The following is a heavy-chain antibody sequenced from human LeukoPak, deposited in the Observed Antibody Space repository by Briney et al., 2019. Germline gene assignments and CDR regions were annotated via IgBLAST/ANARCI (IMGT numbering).Heavy chain of an antibody. V-gene: IGHV3-23*01. CDR2: ISGSGGST. Sequence: GGSLRLSCAAPGFTFSSYAMNWVRQAPGKGLEWVSAISGSGGSTYYADSVKGRFTISRDNSKNTLYLQMNSLRAGDTAVYYCANLVGATFKYYFDYWGQGTLVTVSS. CDR1: GFTFSSYA. D-gene: IGHD1-26*01. CDR3: ANLVGATFKYYFDY. J-gene: IGHJ4*02.